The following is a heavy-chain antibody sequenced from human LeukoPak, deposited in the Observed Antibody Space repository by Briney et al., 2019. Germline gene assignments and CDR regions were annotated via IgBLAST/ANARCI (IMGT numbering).Heavy chain of an antibody. CDR3: ARGGSSSWFDIDY. Sequence: ASVKVSCKASGYTFTSYYLHWVRQAPGQGLEWMGIINPSGGTTSYAQKFQGRVTITRNTSISTAYMELSSLRSEDTAVYYCARGGSSSWFDIDYWGQGTLVTVSS. J-gene: IGHJ4*02. CDR2: INPSGGTT. CDR1: GYTFTSYY. V-gene: IGHV1-46*01. D-gene: IGHD6-13*01.